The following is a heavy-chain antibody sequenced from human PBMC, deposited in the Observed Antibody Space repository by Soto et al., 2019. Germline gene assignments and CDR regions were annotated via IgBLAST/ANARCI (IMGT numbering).Heavy chain of an antibody. CDR2: IYYSGST. V-gene: IGHV4-31*03. D-gene: IGHD2-15*01. Sequence: SETLSLTCTVSGDPISSGGYYWSWVRQHPGKGLEWIGYIYYSGSTYYNPSLKSRVTISVDTSKNQFSLKLSSVTAADTAVYYCARRGDYCSGGSCYEKVGWFDPWGQGTLVTVSS. CDR1: GDPISSGGYY. CDR3: ARRGDYCSGGSCYEKVGWFDP. J-gene: IGHJ5*02.